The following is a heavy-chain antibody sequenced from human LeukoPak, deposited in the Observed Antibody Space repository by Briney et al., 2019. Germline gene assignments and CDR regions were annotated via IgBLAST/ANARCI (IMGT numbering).Heavy chain of an antibody. D-gene: IGHD6-6*01. CDR1: GFTFDDYA. J-gene: IGHJ4*02. CDR2: ISGSGGST. V-gene: IGHV3-23*01. CDR3: AKGDTSIAALYPFDY. Sequence: PAGSLRLSCAASGFTFDDYAMHWVRQAPGKGLEWVSAISGSGGSTYYADSVKGRFTISRDNSKNTLYLQMISRRAEDTAVYYCAKGDTSIAALYPFDYWGQGTLVTVSS.